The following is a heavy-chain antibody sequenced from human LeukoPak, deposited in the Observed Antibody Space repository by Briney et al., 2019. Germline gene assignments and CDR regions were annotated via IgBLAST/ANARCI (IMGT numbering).Heavy chain of an antibody. J-gene: IGHJ4*02. CDR1: GFTFSSYW. CDR3: ARDGPRSWNYVPPDY. V-gene: IGHV3-7*01. CDR2: IKQDGSEK. D-gene: IGHD1-7*01. Sequence: GGSLRLPCAASGFTFSSYWMSWVRQAPGKGLEWVANIKQDGSEKYYVDSVKGRFTISRDNAKNSLYLQMNSLRAEDTAVYYCARDGPRSWNYVPPDYWGQGTLVTVSS.